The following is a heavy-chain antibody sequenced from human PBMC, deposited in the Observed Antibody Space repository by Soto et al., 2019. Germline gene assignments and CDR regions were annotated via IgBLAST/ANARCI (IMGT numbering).Heavy chain of an antibody. V-gene: IGHV3-30-3*01. CDR1: AFTFSSYG. Sequence: PGRPLRLSCAASAFTFSSYGMHWVRQAPGKGLGWVAVISYDGSNKYYADSVKGRFTISRDNSKNTLYLQMNSLRAEDTAVYYCARDTARITMIVVDPGYFDYWGQGTLVTVSS. CDR3: ARDTARITMIVVDPGYFDY. CDR2: ISYDGSNK. D-gene: IGHD3-22*01. J-gene: IGHJ4*02.